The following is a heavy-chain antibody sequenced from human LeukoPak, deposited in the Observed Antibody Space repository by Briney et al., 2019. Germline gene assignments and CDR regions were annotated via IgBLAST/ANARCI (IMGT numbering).Heavy chain of an antibody. CDR1: GYTFTSYD. CDR3: ARAAESGPQSRAWSPYDY. V-gene: IGHV1-2*02. D-gene: IGHD5-12*01. J-gene: IGHJ4*02. Sequence: ASVKVSCKASGYTFTSYDINWVRQATGQGLEWMGWINPNSGGTNYAQKFQGRVTMTRDTSISTAYMELSRLRSDDTAVYFCARAAESGPQSRAWSPYDYWGQGTLVTVSS. CDR2: INPNSGGT.